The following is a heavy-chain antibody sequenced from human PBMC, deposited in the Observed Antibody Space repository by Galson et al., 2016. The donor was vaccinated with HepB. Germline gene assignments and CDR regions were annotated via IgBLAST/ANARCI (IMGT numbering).Heavy chain of an antibody. J-gene: IGHJ4*02. CDR1: GYRFPTYG. D-gene: IGHD4-11*01. CDR3: ARDVQFHFDY. V-gene: IGHV1-18*04. CDR2: ISANSGNT. Sequence: SVKVSCKASGYRFPTYGISWVRQAPGQGLEWLGWISANSGNTIYAQKFQDRVTMTRDTSASTVYMDLRSLRSDDTAVYYCARDVQFHFDYWGQGPLVTVSS.